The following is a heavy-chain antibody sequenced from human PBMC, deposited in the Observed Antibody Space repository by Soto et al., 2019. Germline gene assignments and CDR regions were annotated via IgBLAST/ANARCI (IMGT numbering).Heavy chain of an antibody. V-gene: IGHV4-38-2*01. CDR3: ARLRQLGELYY. CDR2: IYHSGST. D-gene: IGHD1-1*01. Sequence: SETLSLTCAVSGNSISSDYYWGWIRQPPGMGLEWIGSIYHSGSTYYNPSLKSRVTISVDTSKNRFSLKMSSVTAADTAVYYCARLRQLGELYYWGQGTLVTVSS. J-gene: IGHJ4*02. CDR1: GNSISSDYY.